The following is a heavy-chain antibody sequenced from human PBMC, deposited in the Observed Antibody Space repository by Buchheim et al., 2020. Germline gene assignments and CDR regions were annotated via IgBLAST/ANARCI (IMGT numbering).Heavy chain of an antibody. J-gene: IGHJ6*02. Sequence: VQLVESGGGVVRPGGSLRLSCAGSGFIFGDYGMSWVRQAPGKGLEWVSGINWSGGSTGYAESVKGRFNISRDNAKNSVYLQMNSLRAEDTALYYCARDFHHDLWSGRGSRHYYYGMDVWGQGTT. CDR1: GFIFGDYG. CDR2: INWSGGST. CDR3: ARDFHHDLWSGRGSRHYYYGMDV. V-gene: IGHV3-20*04. D-gene: IGHD3-3*01.